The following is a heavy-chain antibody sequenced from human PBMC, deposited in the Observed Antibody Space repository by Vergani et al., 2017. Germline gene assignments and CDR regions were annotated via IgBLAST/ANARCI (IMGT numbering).Heavy chain of an antibody. D-gene: IGHD2-2*01. Sequence: QVQLVQSGAEVKKPGASVKVSCKASGYTFTSYGISWVRQAPGQGLEWMGRINPYSGDTNYAQNFQGRVTMTRDTSITTAYMDLSRLTSDDTAVYYCASGLGYCSSASCPRGYWGQGTLVTVSS. CDR2: INPYSGDT. V-gene: IGHV1-2*06. CDR3: ASGLGYCSSASCPRGY. CDR1: GYTFTSYG. J-gene: IGHJ4*02.